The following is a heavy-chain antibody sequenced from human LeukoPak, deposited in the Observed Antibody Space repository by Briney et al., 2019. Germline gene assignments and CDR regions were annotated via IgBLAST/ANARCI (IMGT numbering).Heavy chain of an antibody. D-gene: IGHD4-23*01. J-gene: IGHJ4*02. Sequence: ASVKVSCKASGYTFTSYGISWVRQAPGQGLEWMGGIIPIFGTANYAQKFQGRVTITADKSTSTAYMELSSLRSEDTAVYYCARDYGGNGHFDYWGQGTLVTVSS. CDR2: IIPIFGTA. CDR1: GYTFTSYG. V-gene: IGHV1-69*06. CDR3: ARDYGGNGHFDY.